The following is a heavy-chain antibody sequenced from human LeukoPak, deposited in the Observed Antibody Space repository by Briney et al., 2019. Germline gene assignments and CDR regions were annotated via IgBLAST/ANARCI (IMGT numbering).Heavy chain of an antibody. CDR1: GFTFSDYW. Sequence: GGPLRLSCSASGFTFSDYWMMWVRQAPGKGLEWVGNIRQDDSEKNYVDSVKGRFTISRDNAKFSLYLQMNSLRAEDTAIYYCATDRKVGTWDPRFNYWGQGTLVTVSS. J-gene: IGHJ4*02. CDR2: IRQDDSEK. CDR3: ATDRKVGTWDPRFNY. V-gene: IGHV3-7*01. D-gene: IGHD4-23*01.